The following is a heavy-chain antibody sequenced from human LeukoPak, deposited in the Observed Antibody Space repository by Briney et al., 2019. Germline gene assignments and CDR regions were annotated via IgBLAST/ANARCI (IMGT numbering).Heavy chain of an antibody. CDR3: ARDRRSTFWFDP. Sequence: QTLSLTCVISGDSVSSNSATWNWIRQSPSRGLEWLGRTYYRSKWYNDYAVSVKSRISINPDTSKNQFSLQLNSVTPEDTAVYYCARDRRSTFWFDPWGQGALVTVSS. J-gene: IGHJ5*02. CDR2: TYYRSKWYN. CDR1: GDSVSSNSAT. D-gene: IGHD3-16*01. V-gene: IGHV6-1*01.